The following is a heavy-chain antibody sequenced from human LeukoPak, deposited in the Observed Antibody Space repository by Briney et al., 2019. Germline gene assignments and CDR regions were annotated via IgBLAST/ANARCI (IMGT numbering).Heavy chain of an antibody. CDR1: GGSVSGYY. V-gene: IGHV4-34*01. J-gene: IGHJ3*02. CDR2: ISDSGST. Sequence: PSETLSLTCAVSGGSVSGYYWSWIRQPPGKGPEWIGRISDSGSTNYNPSLKSRVTISVDTSTNQFSLNLSSVTAADTAVYYCARSANAFDIWGQGTMVTVSS. CDR3: ARSANAFDI.